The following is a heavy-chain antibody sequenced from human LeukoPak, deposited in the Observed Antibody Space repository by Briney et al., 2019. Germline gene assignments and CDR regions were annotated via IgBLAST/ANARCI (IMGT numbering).Heavy chain of an antibody. Sequence: SETLSLTCAVYGGSFSGYCWSWIRQPPGKGLEWIGEINHSGSTNYNPSLKSRVTISVDTSKNQFSLKLSSVTAADTAVYYCATYYYDSHDAFDIWGQGTMVTVSS. V-gene: IGHV4-34*01. CDR3: ATYYYDSHDAFDI. CDR1: GGSFSGYC. J-gene: IGHJ3*02. D-gene: IGHD3-22*01. CDR2: INHSGST.